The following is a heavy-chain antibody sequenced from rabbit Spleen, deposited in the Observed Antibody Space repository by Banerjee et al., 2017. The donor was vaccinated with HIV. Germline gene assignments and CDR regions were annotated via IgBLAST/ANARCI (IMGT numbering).Heavy chain of an antibody. Sequence: QLEESAGGLVQPGGSLTLTCTASGFSISSYYMNWVRQAPGKGLEWIGYIDPVFGITYYANWVNGRFSISRENTQNTVSLQMNSLTAADTATYFCARDGAGSSYFNLWGPGTLVTVS. CDR1: GFSISSYY. J-gene: IGHJ4*01. CDR3: ARDGAGSSYFNL. CDR2: IDPVFGIT. V-gene: IGHV1S7*01. D-gene: IGHD8-1*01.